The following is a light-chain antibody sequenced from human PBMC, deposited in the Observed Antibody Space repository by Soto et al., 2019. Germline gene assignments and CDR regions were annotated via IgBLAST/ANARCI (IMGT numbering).Light chain of an antibody. J-gene: IGKJ1*01. Sequence: DIQMTQSPSSLSASVGDRVTITCRASQSISSYLNWYQQEPGKAPKLVIYAASTLQSGVPSRFSGSGSGTEFTLTISSLQPEDFATYYCQHLNGYPRTFGQGTKVEIK. CDR2: AAS. V-gene: IGKV1-9*01. CDR1: QSISSY. CDR3: QHLNGYPRT.